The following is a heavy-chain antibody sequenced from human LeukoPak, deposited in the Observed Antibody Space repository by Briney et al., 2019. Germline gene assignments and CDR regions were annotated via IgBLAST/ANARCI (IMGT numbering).Heavy chain of an antibody. D-gene: IGHD6-13*01. CDR3: AKDVGASIAAAGRFDY. CDR2: IRYDGSNK. J-gene: IGHJ4*02. CDR1: GFTFSSYG. V-gene: IGHV3-30*02. Sequence: GGSLRLSCAASGFTFSSYGMHWVRQAPGKGLEWVAFIRYDGSNKYYADSVKGRFTISRDNSKNTLYLQMNSLRAEDTAVYYCAKDVGASIAAAGRFDYWGQGTLVTVSS.